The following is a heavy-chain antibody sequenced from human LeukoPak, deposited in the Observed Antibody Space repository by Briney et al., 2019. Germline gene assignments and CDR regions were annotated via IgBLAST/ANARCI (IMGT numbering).Heavy chain of an antibody. CDR3: ARVDWELLDGDFDY. CDR2: ISSSRATI. CDR1: GFTFSSYS. J-gene: IGHJ4*02. Sequence: GGSLRLSCAASGFTFSSYSMTWVRQAPGKGLEWVAYISSSRATIFYAESVKGRFTVSRDHAKNSLHLQMNSLRGDDTAVYYCARVDWELLDGDFDYWGQGTLVTVSA. V-gene: IGHV3-48*04. D-gene: IGHD1-26*01.